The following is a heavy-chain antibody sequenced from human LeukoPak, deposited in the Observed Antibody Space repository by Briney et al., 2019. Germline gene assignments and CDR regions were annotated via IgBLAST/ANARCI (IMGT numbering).Heavy chain of an antibody. CDR2: IDPSDSYT. J-gene: IGHJ2*01. V-gene: IGHV5-10-1*01. Sequence: GESLRISCKGSGYSFTSYWISWVRQMPGKGLEWMGRIDPSDSYTNYSPSFQGHVTISADKTISTAYLQWSSLKASDTAMYYCARKTYYYDSSGYYDYWYFDLWGRGTLVTVSS. CDR3: ARKTYYYDSSGYYDYWYFDL. CDR1: GYSFTSYW. D-gene: IGHD3-22*01.